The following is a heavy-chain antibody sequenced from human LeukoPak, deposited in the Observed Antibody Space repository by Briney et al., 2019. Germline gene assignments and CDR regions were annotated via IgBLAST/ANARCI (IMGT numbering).Heavy chain of an antibody. CDR1: GGSFSGYY. CDR2: INHSGST. J-gene: IGHJ6*02. CDR3: ARIVVAPNYYGMDV. V-gene: IGHV4-34*01. D-gene: IGHD2-2*01. Sequence: PSETLSLTCAVYGGSFSGYYWSWIRQPPGKGLEWIGEINHSGSTNYNPSLKSRVTISVDTSKNQFSLKLSSVTAADTAVYYCARIVVAPNYYGMDVWGQGTTVTVSS.